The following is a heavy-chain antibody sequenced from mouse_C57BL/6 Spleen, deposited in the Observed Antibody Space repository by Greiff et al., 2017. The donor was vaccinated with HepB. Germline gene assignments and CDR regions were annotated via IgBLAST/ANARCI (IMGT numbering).Heavy chain of an antibody. CDR2: ISSGSSTI. J-gene: IGHJ2*01. D-gene: IGHD1-1*01. V-gene: IGHV5-17*01. Sequence: EVKLMESGGGLVKPGGSLKLSCAASGFTFSDYGMHWVRQAPEKGLEWVAYISSGSSTIYYADTVKGRFTISRDNAKNTLFLQMTSLRSEDTAMYYCARTGGSSPFDYWGQGTTLTVSS. CDR3: ARTGGSSPFDY. CDR1: GFTFSDYG.